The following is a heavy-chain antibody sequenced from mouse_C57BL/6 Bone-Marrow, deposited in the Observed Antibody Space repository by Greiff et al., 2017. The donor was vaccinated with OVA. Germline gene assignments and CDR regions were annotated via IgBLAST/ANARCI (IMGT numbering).Heavy chain of an antibody. V-gene: IGHV1-59*01. J-gene: IGHJ2*02. CDR3: ARPTVGPYFDY. D-gene: IGHD1-1*01. CDR1: GYTFTSYW. Sequence: QVQLQQPGAELVRPGTSVKLSCKASGYTFTSYWMHWVKQRPGQGLEWIGVIDPSDSYTNYNQKFKGKATLTVDTSSSTAYMQLSSLTSEDSAVYYCARPTVGPYFDYWGQGTSLTVSS. CDR2: IDPSDSYT.